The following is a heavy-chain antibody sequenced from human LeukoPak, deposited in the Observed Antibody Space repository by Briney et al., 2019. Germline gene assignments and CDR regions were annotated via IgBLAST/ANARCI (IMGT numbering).Heavy chain of an antibody. V-gene: IGHV3-66*01. Sequence: QSGGSLRLSCAASGFTVSSNYMSWVRQAPGKGLEWVSVIYSGGSTYYADSVKGRFTISRDNSKNTLYLQMNSLRAEDTAVYHCARSYDILTGLPYWGQGTLVTVSS. J-gene: IGHJ4*02. CDR1: GFTVSSNY. CDR2: IYSGGST. D-gene: IGHD3-9*01. CDR3: ARSYDILTGLPY.